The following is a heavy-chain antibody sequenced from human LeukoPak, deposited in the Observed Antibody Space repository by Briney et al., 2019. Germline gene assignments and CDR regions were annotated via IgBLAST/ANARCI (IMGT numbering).Heavy chain of an antibody. CDR1: GYALTGND. D-gene: IGHD1-26*01. CDR3: ATRPLPVGIGPFDY. J-gene: IGHJ4*02. V-gene: IGHV1-2*02. CDR2: INPFTGDT. Sequence: ASVKVSCKASGYALTGNDYYWVRQAPGQGLEYMGSINPFTGDTNYAQKFQGRVTMTRDTSISTAYMELSGLRFDDTGVYYCATRPLPVGIGPFDYWGLGTPVTVPS.